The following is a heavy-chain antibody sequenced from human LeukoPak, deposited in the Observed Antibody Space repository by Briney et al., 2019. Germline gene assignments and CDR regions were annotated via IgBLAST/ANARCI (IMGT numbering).Heavy chain of an antibody. CDR1: GFTFSSYA. Sequence: GGSLRLSCAASGFTFSSYAMHWVRQAPGKGLEWVSGIIGGAGGTYYADSVKGRFTISRDNSKNTLYLQMNSLRAGDTAVYYCAKAMGATLFDYWGQGTLVTVSS. D-gene: IGHD1-26*01. J-gene: IGHJ4*02. CDR3: AKAMGATLFDY. V-gene: IGHV3-23*01. CDR2: IIGGAGGT.